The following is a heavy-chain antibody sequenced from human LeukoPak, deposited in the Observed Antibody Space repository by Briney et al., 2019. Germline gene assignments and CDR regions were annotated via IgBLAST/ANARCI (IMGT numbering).Heavy chain of an antibody. CDR1: GFSFSTYN. D-gene: IGHD1-26*01. V-gene: IGHV3-21*01. CDR3: ARSCGSYLG. J-gene: IGHJ4*02. Sequence: GGSLRLSCAASGFSFSTYNMNWVRQAPGKGLEWVSSITTSSTYIYYADSVKGRFTISRDNAKNSLYLQMNSLRAEDTAVYYCARSCGSYLGWGQGTLVTVSS. CDR2: ITTSSTYI.